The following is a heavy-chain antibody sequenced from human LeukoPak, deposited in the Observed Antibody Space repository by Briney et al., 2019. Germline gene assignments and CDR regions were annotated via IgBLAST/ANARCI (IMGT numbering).Heavy chain of an antibody. V-gene: IGHV1-8*02. Sequence: GASVKVSCKASGYTFTSYGISWVRQAPGQGLEWMGWMNPNSGNTGYAQKFQGRVTMTRNTSISTAYMELSSLRSEDTAVYYCARGLTTEYSSSSLDFDYWGQGTLVTVSS. CDR3: ARGLTTEYSSSSLDFDY. CDR2: MNPNSGNT. J-gene: IGHJ4*02. CDR1: GYTFTSYG. D-gene: IGHD6-6*01.